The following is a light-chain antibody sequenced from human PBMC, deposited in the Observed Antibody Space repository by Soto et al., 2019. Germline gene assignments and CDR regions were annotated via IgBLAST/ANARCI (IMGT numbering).Light chain of an antibody. CDR2: GAS. CDR1: QSVSSSY. J-gene: IGKJ1*01. Sequence: EIVLTQSPGTLSLYPGERATLSCRASQSVSSSYLAWYQQKPGQAPWLLIYGASIRATGIPDRFSGGGSGTDFTLTISRLEPEDFAVYYCQQYGSSPGTFGQGTKVEIK. CDR3: QQYGSSPGT. V-gene: IGKV3-20*01.